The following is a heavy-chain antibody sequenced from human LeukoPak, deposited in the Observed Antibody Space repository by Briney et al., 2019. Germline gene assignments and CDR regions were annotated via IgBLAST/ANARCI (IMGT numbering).Heavy chain of an antibody. CDR1: GFTFRNYA. D-gene: IGHD4/OR15-4a*01. J-gene: IGHJ4*02. CDR2: ISGGGVRT. Sequence: GGSLRLSCAASGFTFRNYAMTWVRQAPGKGLEWVSGISGGGVRTYYGDSGKGRFTISRDNSKNTLYLQMNNLRAEDTAAYYCAKDQGIDYGDQLHYWGQGTLVTVSS. V-gene: IGHV3-23*01. CDR3: AKDQGIDYGDQLHY.